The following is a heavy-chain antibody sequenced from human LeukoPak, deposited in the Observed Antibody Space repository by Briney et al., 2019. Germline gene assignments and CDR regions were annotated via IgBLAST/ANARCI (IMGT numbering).Heavy chain of an antibody. CDR2: ISGSGGST. CDR3: ARATYSGSYYFLDY. CDR1: GFTFSSYA. Sequence: GGSLRLSCAASGFTFSSYAMSWVRQAPGKGLEWVSAISGSGGSTYYADSVKGRFTISRDNSKNTLYLQMNSLRAGDTAVYYCARATYSGSYYFLDYWGQGTLVTVSS. D-gene: IGHD1-26*01. V-gene: IGHV3-23*01. J-gene: IGHJ4*02.